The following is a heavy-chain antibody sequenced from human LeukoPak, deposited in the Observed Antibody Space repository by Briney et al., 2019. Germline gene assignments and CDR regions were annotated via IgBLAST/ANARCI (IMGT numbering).Heavy chain of an antibody. Sequence: PGGSLRLSCAASGFTFSSYAMSWVRQAPGRGLEWVSAISGSGGSTYYADSVKGRFTISRDNSKNTLYLQMNSLRAEDTAVYYCAKEMELLWFGEPPSAFDPWGQGTLVTVSS. CDR1: GFTFSSYA. J-gene: IGHJ5*02. CDR3: AKEMELLWFGEPPSAFDP. CDR2: ISGSGGST. V-gene: IGHV3-23*01. D-gene: IGHD3-10*01.